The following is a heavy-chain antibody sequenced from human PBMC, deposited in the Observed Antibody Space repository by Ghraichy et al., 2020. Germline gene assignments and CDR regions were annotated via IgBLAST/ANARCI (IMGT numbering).Heavy chain of an antibody. V-gene: IGHV4-30-2*01. CDR1: GGSIDSGPYS. CDR2: IFHSGSA. D-gene: IGHD3-3*01. Sequence: SETLSLTCSVSGGSIDSGPYSWTWIRRTPGKALEWIGYIFHSGSAYYNPSFDSRVTISIDRSRNKFSLELTSATAADTAVYYCAILASSSVDVWGPGITVTVSS. J-gene: IGHJ6*02. CDR3: AILASSSVDV.